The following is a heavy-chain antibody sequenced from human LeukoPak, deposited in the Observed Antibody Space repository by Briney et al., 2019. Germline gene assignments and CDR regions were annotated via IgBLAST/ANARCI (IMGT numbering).Heavy chain of an antibody. J-gene: IGHJ4*02. Sequence: ASSVKVSCKASGYTFTSYGISWVRQAPGQGLEWMGWISAYNGNTNYAQKLQGRVTMTTDTSTSTAYMELRSLRSDDTAVYYCARISLDCSRTSCYKRSFDYWGQGTLVTVSS. CDR1: GYTFTSYG. D-gene: IGHD2-2*02. CDR3: ARISLDCSRTSCYKRSFDY. V-gene: IGHV1-18*01. CDR2: ISAYNGNT.